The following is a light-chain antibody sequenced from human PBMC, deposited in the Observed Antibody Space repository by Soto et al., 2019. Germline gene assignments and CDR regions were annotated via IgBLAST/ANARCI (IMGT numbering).Light chain of an antibody. CDR2: DAF. V-gene: IGKV3-11*01. CDR3: QQRSNWXIT. Sequence: EIVLTQSPATLSLSPGERATLSCRASQSVSSYLAWYQQKPGQAPRLLIYDAFTRATGIPARFSGSGSETGXILTISSXXPEDFAVYYCQQRSNWXITFGQGTRLEIK. J-gene: IGKJ5*01. CDR1: QSVSSY.